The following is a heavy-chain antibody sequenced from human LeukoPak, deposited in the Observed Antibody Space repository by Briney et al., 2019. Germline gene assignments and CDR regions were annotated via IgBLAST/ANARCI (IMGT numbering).Heavy chain of an antibody. CDR3: ARVGSAVTTDFDY. CDR1: GGSISNYY. D-gene: IGHD4-17*01. J-gene: IGHJ4*02. V-gene: IGHV4-59*01. CDR2: IYYSGIT. Sequence: SETLSLTCTVCGGSISNYYWSWIRQPPGKGLEWIGYIYYSGITNYNPSLKSRVTVSVDTSKNQFSLKLSSVTAADTAVYYCARVGSAVTTDFDYWGQGTLVTVSS.